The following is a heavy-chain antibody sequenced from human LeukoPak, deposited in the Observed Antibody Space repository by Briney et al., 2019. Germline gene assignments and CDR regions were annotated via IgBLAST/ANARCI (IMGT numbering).Heavy chain of an antibody. Sequence: GESLKISCKGSGYSFTSYWIGWVRQMPGKGLEWMGIIYPGDSDTRYSPSFQGQVTISADKSISTAYLQWSSLKASDTAVYYCARGEKLSPGPRGYYYDSSGYYAPGECYFQHWGQGTLVTVSS. CDR3: ARGEKLSPGPRGYYYDSSGYYAPGECYFQH. V-gene: IGHV5-51*01. J-gene: IGHJ1*01. D-gene: IGHD3-22*01. CDR1: GYSFTSYW. CDR2: IYPGDSDT.